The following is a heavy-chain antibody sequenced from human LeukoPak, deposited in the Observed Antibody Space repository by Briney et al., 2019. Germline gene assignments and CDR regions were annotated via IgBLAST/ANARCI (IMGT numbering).Heavy chain of an antibody. CDR1: GDSISSDIW. Sequence: SETLSLTCAVSGDSISSDIWWSWIRQPPGKGLEWIGEINHSGSTNYNPSLKSRVTISVDTSKNQFSLKLSSVTAADTAVYYCATTRRGSRFYDYWGQGTLVTVSS. CDR3: ATTRRGSRFYDY. CDR2: INHSGST. V-gene: IGHV4-4*02. J-gene: IGHJ4*02. D-gene: IGHD1-26*01.